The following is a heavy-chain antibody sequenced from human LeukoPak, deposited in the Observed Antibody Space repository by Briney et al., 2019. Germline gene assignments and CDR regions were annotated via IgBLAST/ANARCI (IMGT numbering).Heavy chain of an antibody. Sequence: ASVKVSCKASGYTFTSYDINWVRQATGQGLEWMGWMNPNSGNTGYAQKFQGRVTMTRNTSISTAYMELSSLRSEDTAVYYCARGLRLYYYDSSGLGYWGQGTLVTVSS. CDR1: GYTFTSYD. D-gene: IGHD3-22*01. J-gene: IGHJ4*02. V-gene: IGHV1-8*01. CDR2: MNPNSGNT. CDR3: ARGLRLYYYDSSGLGY.